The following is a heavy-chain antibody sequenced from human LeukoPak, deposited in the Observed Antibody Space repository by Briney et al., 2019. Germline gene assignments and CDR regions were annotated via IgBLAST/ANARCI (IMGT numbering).Heavy chain of an antibody. CDR2: FDPEDGET. J-gene: IGHJ4*02. CDR1: GYTLTELS. Sequence: ASVKVSCKVSGYTLTELSMHWVRQAPGKGLEWMGGFDPEDGETIYAQKFQGRVTMTEDTSTDTAYMELSSLRSEDTTMYYCATRGSGWYGGFDYWGQGTLVTVSS. CDR3: ATRGSGWYGGFDY. V-gene: IGHV1-24*01. D-gene: IGHD6-19*01.